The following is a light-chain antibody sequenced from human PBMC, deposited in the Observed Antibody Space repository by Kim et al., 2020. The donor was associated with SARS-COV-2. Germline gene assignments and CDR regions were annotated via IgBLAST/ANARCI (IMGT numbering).Light chain of an antibody. CDR1: LSVSRNY. V-gene: IGKV3-20*01. Sequence: EIVLTQSPGTLSLSPGERATLSCRASLSVSRNYLAWYQQKPGQAPRLLIYDASTRATGTPDRFSGSGSGTDFTLTINRLEPEDFAVYFCQQYGSSPRTFGQGTKVDI. J-gene: IGKJ1*01. CDR3: QQYGSSPRT. CDR2: DAS.